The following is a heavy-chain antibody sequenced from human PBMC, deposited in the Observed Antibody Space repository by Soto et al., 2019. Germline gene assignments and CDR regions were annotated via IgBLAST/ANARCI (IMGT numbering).Heavy chain of an antibody. J-gene: IGHJ4*02. CDR3: GRSVEGHFDY. CDR2: ITSDTNTI. V-gene: IGHV3-48*02. D-gene: IGHD6-19*01. CDR1: GFPFSIYS. Sequence: EVQLVESGGGLVQPGGSLRLTCVASGFPFSIYSMNWVRQAPGKGLEWSSYITSDTNTIKYADSVKGRFTISRDNAKNLEYLKINSLRDEDTAVYFCGRSVEGHFDYWGQGTVVTVSS.